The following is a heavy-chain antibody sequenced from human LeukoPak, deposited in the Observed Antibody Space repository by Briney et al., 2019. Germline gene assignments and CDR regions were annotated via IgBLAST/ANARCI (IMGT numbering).Heavy chain of an antibody. J-gene: IGHJ4*02. Sequence: SETLSLTCTVSGGSINNYYWSWIRQPAGKGLEWIGRIYTTGSTNYNPSLKSRITMSVDTSKNQFSLKLSSVTAADTAVYYCARDRVATGFRWEIDYWGQGTLVTVSS. V-gene: IGHV4-4*07. D-gene: IGHD5-12*01. CDR1: GGSINNYY. CDR2: IYTTGST. CDR3: ARDRVATGFRWEIDY.